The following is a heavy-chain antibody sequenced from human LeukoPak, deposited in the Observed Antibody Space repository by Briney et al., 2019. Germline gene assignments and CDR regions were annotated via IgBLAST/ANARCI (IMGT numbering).Heavy chain of an antibody. V-gene: IGHV4-38-2*02. Sequence: SETLSLTCTVSGGTISSYYWSWIRQPPGKGLEWIGSIYHSGNTYDNPFLKSRVTISVDTSKNQFSLKMSSVTAADTAVYYCARDSSYYYGSGSYHDYWGQGTLVTVSS. D-gene: IGHD3-10*01. CDR1: GGTISSYY. CDR2: IYHSGNT. J-gene: IGHJ4*02. CDR3: ARDSSYYYGSGSYHDY.